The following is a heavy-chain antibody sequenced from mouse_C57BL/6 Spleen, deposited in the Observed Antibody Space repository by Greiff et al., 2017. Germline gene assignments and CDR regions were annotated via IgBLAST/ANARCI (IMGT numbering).Heavy chain of an antibody. CDR2: ISYSGST. D-gene: IGHD1-1*01. CDR3: AREGYYGSRAWFAY. V-gene: IGHV3-1*01. CDR1: GYSITSGYD. J-gene: IGHJ3*01. Sequence: DVQLQESGPGMVKPSQSLSLTCTVTGYSITSGYDWHWIRHFPGNKLEWMGYISYSGSTNYNPSLKSRISITHVTSKNHFFLKLNSVTTEDTATYYCAREGYYGSRAWFAYWGQGTLVTVSA.